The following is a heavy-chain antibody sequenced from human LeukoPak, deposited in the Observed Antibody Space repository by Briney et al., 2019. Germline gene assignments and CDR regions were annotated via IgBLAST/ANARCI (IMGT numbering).Heavy chain of an antibody. D-gene: IGHD3-10*01. CDR1: GYTFTDYY. Sequence: GASVKVSCKASGYTFTDYYIHWLRQAPGQGLAWMGWINPNSGATDYAQKFQGRVTMTRDTSITTAYMELSRLKSDDTAVYYCARGDMVRGFSSFYGMGVWGQGTTVTVSS. J-gene: IGHJ6*02. CDR2: INPNSGAT. V-gene: IGHV1-2*02. CDR3: ARGDMVRGFSSFYGMGV.